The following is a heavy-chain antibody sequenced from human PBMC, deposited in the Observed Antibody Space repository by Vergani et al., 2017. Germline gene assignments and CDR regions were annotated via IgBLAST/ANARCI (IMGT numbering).Heavy chain of an antibody. V-gene: IGHV1-69*01. J-gene: IGHJ6*02. CDR2: IIPIFGTA. CDR1: GGTFSSYA. D-gene: IGHD7-27*01. CDR3: ASPRTAENPPKPLYYFYSLDF. Sequence: QVQLVQSGAEVKKPGSSVKVSCKASGGTFSSYAISWVRQAPGQGLEWMGGIIPIFGTANYAQKFQGRVTITADESTSTAYMELTNLKSEDTAVYYCASPRTAENPPKPLYYFYSLDFWGQGTTVTVSS.